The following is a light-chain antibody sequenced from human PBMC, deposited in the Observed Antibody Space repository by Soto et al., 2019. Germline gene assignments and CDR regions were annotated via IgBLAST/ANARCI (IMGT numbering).Light chain of an antibody. J-gene: IGLJ1*01. V-gene: IGLV2-14*01. CDR1: SSDVGDYNY. Sequence: QSVRTQPASVSGSPGQSITISCTGSSSDVGDYNYVSWYQQHPGKAPQLMIYQVSNRPSGVSSRFSGSKSGDTASLTISGLQAEDEGDYFCSSYSSTYTLLFGSGTKVTVL. CDR3: SSYSSTYTLL. CDR2: QVS.